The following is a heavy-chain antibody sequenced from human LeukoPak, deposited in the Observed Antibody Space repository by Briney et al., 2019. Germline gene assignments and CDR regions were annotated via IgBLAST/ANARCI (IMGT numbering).Heavy chain of an antibody. CDR3: AKDKVPVRTTVVSTYFDY. CDR2: ISWNSGSI. CDR1: GFTFDDYA. Sequence: GGSLRLSCAASGFTFDDYAMHWVRQAPGKGLEWVSGISWNSGSIGYADSVKGRFTISRDNAKNSLYLQMNSLRAEDTVLYYCAKDKVPVRTTVVSTYFDYWGQGTLVTVSS. V-gene: IGHV3-9*01. D-gene: IGHD4-23*01. J-gene: IGHJ4*02.